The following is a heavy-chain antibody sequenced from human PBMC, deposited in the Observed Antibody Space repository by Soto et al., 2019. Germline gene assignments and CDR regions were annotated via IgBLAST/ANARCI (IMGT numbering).Heavy chain of an antibody. V-gene: IGHV1-69*13. D-gene: IGHD3-22*01. CDR3: ARGNYYYDSSGYYSPVFDAFDI. CDR1: GGTFSSYA. Sequence: SVKVSCKASGGTFSSYAISWVRQAPGQGLEWMGGIIPIFGTANYAQKFQGRVTITADESTSTAYMELSSLRSEDTAVYYCARGNYYYDSSGYYSPVFDAFDIWGQGTMVTVSS. CDR2: IIPIFGTA. J-gene: IGHJ3*02.